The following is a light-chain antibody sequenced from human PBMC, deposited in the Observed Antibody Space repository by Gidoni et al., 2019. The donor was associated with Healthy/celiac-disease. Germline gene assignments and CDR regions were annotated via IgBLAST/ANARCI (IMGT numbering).Light chain of an antibody. V-gene: IGKV3-20*01. CDR3: QQYGSSLPGT. CDR2: GAS. CDR1: QSVSSSY. J-gene: IGKJ1*01. Sequence: EIVLTQSPGTLSLSPGERATLSCRASQSVSSSYLAWYQQKPGQAPRLLIYGASSRATGIPDRFSGSGSGTDFTLTISRLEPEDFAVYYCQQYGSSLPGTFGQXTKVEIK.